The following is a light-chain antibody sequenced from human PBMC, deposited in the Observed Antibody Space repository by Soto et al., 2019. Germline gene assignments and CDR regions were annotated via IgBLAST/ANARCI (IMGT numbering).Light chain of an antibody. CDR2: DAS. CDR3: QQYDSLPFT. J-gene: IGKJ4*01. CDR1: QDMKNF. V-gene: IGKV1-33*01. Sequence: DLQMTQSPPSLSASVGDTVTITCQASQDMKNFLNWFQQKVGKAPKLLITDASSLQVGVPSRFSGSGSGTDFTFTISSLQPEDIATYYCQQYDSLPFTFGGGTKVEIK.